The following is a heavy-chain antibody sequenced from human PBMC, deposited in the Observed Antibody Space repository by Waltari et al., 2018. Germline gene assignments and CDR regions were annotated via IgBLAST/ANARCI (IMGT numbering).Heavy chain of an antibody. D-gene: IGHD2-15*01. J-gene: IGHJ3*01. CDR3: AREPGYCRGGSCYFSGDNAYDV. CDR1: GDSMNNYR. V-gene: IGHV4-59*01. CDR2: ISYSGTT. Sequence: QVVLQESGPGLVKPSETLSLTCSVSGDSMNNYRWTWIRQTPGKGLEWIGYISYSGTTNYNPSLKSRVTISLDTSKNQFSLKLNSVTAADSAVYYCAREPGYCRGGSCYFSGDNAYDVWGRGTMVTVSS.